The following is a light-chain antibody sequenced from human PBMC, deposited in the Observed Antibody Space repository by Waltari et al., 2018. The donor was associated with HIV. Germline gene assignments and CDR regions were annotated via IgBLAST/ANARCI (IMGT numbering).Light chain of an antibody. Sequence: QSALTQPASVSGSPGQSITISCTGTSNDVGGYDYVSWYQQYPGQAPKLIITEVTNRPSGVSGRFSGSKSGDTASLTISGLQIEDDADYFCCSYAGNASYVFGSGTKVTVL. V-gene: IGLV2-14*01. CDR2: EVT. J-gene: IGLJ1*01. CDR3: CSYAGNASYV. CDR1: SNDVGGYDY.